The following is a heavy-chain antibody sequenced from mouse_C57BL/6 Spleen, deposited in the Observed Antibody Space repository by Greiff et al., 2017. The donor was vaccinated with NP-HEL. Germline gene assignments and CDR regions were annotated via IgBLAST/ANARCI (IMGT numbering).Heavy chain of an antibody. CDR2: ISDGGSYT. CDR1: GFTFSSYA. CDR3: ARGIYYYGSSLYYFDY. Sequence: EVQLVESGGGLVKPGGSLKLSCAASGFTFSSYAMSWVRQTPEKRLEWVATISDGGSYTYYPDNVKGRFTISRDNAKNNLYLQMSNLTSEDTAMYYCARGIYYYGSSLYYFDYWGQGTTLTVSS. J-gene: IGHJ2*01. D-gene: IGHD1-1*01. V-gene: IGHV5-4*01.